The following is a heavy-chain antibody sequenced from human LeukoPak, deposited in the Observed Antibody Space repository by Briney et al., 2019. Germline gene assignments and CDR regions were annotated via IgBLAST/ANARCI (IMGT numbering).Heavy chain of an antibody. Sequence: GGSLRLSCAASGLTFRLYGMHWVRQAPGKGLEWVAVILNDGTNQYYADSVKGRFTVSRDNSKNTVFLQVNSLRADDTAVYYCARDGVNWGIDLWGQGTLVIVSS. CDR2: ILNDGTNQ. V-gene: IGHV3-33*01. J-gene: IGHJ5*02. CDR1: GLTFRLYG. D-gene: IGHD7-27*01. CDR3: ARDGVNWGIDL.